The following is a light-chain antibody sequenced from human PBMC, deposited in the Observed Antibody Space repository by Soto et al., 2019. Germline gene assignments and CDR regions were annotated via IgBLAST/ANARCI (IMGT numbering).Light chain of an antibody. Sequence: DIQISQSPSSLSASVADRFSITCRAAESISRHLNWYQHKPGKVPTLLIYAASSLQSGVPSRFSGSGSGTEFTLTITSLQPEDFATYYCQQSGDTPPWTFGQGTKVDIK. CDR3: QQSGDTPPWT. CDR1: ESISRH. CDR2: AAS. J-gene: IGKJ1*01. V-gene: IGKV1-39*01.